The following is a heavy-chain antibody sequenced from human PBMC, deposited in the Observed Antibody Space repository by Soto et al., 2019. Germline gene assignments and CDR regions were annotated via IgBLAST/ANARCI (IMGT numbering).Heavy chain of an antibody. J-gene: IGHJ5*01. V-gene: IGHV1-2*04. Sequence: ASVKVSCKASGYTFTGYYMHWVRQAPAQGLEWMGWINPNSGGTNYAQKFQGWVTMTRDTSISTAYMELSRLRSDDTAVYYCVIVGHWNRCAFDSWGQGTLVTVSS. CDR1: GYTFTGYY. CDR2: INPNSGGT. D-gene: IGHD1-1*01. CDR3: VIVGHWNRCAFDS.